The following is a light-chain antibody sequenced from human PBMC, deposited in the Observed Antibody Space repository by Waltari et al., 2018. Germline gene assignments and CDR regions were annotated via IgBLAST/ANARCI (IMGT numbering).Light chain of an antibody. J-gene: IGKJ2*01. CDR3: HQRSTCPPVT. CDR2: DAA. V-gene: IGKV3-11*01. CDR1: RSVSSY. Sequence: IVLPQSSATLSSSPGESTTPSRRARRSVSSYFAWYQQKPGQAPRLLLYDAATSATGIPARFSGRGSGTEFALTISSLVPQDSAVYYCHQRSTCPPVTFGQGTKLEIK.